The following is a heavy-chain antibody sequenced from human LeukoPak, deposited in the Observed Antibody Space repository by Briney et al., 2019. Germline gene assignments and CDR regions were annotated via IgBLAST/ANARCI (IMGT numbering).Heavy chain of an antibody. J-gene: IGHJ4*02. CDR3: ARGLVGATDGIGNLDY. CDR2: IYSGGNT. CDR1: GLTVSSNY. D-gene: IGHD1-26*01. V-gene: IGHV3-66*02. Sequence: GGSLRLSCAASGLTVSSNYMSWVRQAPGKGLEWVSVIYSGGNTYYADFVKGRFTISRDNSKNTLYLQMNSLRAEDTAVYYCARGLVGATDGIGNLDYWGQGTLVTVSS.